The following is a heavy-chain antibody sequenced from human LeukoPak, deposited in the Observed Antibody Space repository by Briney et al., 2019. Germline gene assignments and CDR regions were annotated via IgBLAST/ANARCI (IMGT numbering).Heavy chain of an antibody. D-gene: IGHD5-12*01. Sequence: EASVKVSCKTSGYTFTTYGITWVRQAPGQGLEWMGWISTYNGDTNYAEKLQGRVTLTTDTSTSTAYMELRSLRSDDTAVYYCARVEVIVAKVDYWGQGTMVTVSS. CDR1: GYTFTTYG. V-gene: IGHV1-18*01. J-gene: IGHJ3*01. CDR2: ISTYNGDT. CDR3: ARVEVIVAKVDY.